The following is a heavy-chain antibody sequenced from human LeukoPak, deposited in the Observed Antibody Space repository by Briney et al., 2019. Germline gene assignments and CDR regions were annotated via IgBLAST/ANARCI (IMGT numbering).Heavy chain of an antibody. V-gene: IGHV4-59*06. Sequence: SETLSLTCSVSGGSISNYYWSWIRQHPGKGLEWIGYIYYSGSTYYNPSLKSRVTISVDTSKNQFSLKLSSVTAADTAVYYCASHWETFDYWGQGTLVTVSS. D-gene: IGHD1-26*01. CDR1: GGSISNYY. J-gene: IGHJ4*02. CDR2: IYYSGST. CDR3: ASHWETFDY.